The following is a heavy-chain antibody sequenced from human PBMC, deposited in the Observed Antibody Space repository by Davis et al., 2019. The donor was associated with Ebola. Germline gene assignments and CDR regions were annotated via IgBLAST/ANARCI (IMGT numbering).Heavy chain of an antibody. V-gene: IGHV3-48*01. CDR2: ISSSSSTK. CDR1: GFTFSSYS. D-gene: IGHD3-3*01. J-gene: IGHJ6*04. CDR3: AKSGLSFGVVKYHYGMDV. Sequence: GESLKISCAASGFTFSSYSMNWVRQAPGKGLEWVSYISSSSSTKYYADSVKGRFTISRDNSKNTLYLQMNSLRAEDTAVYYCAKSGLSFGVVKYHYGMDVWGKGTTVTVSS.